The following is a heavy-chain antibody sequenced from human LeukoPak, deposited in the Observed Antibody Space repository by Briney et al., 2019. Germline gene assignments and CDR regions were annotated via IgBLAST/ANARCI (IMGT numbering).Heavy chain of an antibody. CDR2: ISGDGGST. D-gene: IGHD6-19*01. J-gene: IGHJ4*02. V-gene: IGHV3-43*02. Sequence: PGGSLRLSCAAPGFIFGNYARLWVRQAPGKGLEWVSLISGDGGSTFYADSVKGRFTISRDNSKNSLSLQMSSLRSEDTALYYCARESETSGWYENWGQGTLVTVSS. CDR3: ARESETSGWYEN. CDR1: GFIFGNYA.